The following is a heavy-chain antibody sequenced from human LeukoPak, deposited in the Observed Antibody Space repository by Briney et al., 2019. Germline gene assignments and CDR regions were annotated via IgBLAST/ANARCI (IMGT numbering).Heavy chain of an antibody. D-gene: IGHD1-26*01. CDR3: AREVQSGSYRDDC. J-gene: IGHJ4*02. Sequence: GRSLTLSCAASGFTFSRHWMHWVRQAPGKGLVWVSRINTDGSTTTYADSVKGRFNISRDNAKNTLYLQMNSLGVEDTAVYYCAREVQSGSYRDDCWGQGTLVTVSS. CDR2: INTDGSTT. CDR1: GFTFSRHW. V-gene: IGHV3-74*03.